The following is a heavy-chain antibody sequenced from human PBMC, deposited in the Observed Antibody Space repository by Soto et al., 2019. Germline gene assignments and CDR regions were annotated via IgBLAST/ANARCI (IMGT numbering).Heavy chain of an antibody. D-gene: IGHD6-19*01. V-gene: IGHV5-51*01. Sequence: GESLKISCQAPGYTFTNYWIGWVRQRPGTGLEWMGNVYPDDSDARYSPSFQGQVTMSVDKSINTAYLQWSRLKASDTAVYYCARDFGGTGWSGHYFDNWGQGALVTVSS. CDR3: ARDFGGTGWSGHYFDN. CDR1: GYTFTNYW. CDR2: VYPDDSDA. J-gene: IGHJ4*02.